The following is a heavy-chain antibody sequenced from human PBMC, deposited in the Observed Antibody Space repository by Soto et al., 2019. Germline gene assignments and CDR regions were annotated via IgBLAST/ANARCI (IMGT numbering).Heavy chain of an antibody. CDR1: GFIFNDYY. J-gene: IGHJ4*02. V-gene: IGHV3-11*06. CDR3: ARYAAEVTTFFDH. Sequence: VQLVESGGGLVKPGGSLILSCAASGFIFNDYYMSWIRQAPGRGLEWLSNISGSSGSKKYTDAGKGRFTISRDNAKKSLYLEMHSLRAEDTAVYYCARYAAEVTTFFDHWCQGTLVTVSS. CDR2: ISGSSGSK. D-gene: IGHD4-17*01.